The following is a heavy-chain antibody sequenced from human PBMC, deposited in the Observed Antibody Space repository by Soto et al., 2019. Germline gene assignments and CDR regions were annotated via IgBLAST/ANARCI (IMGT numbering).Heavy chain of an antibody. J-gene: IGHJ4*02. CDR3: ARERYGSGSPFDS. Sequence: QVQLQESGPGLVKPSGTLSLTCTVSGGSIFSSSWWSWVRQPPGKGLEWIGEIYHSGSKNYDPSPTSRVTILVDKSKNQFSLKLTSVTAADTAIYYCARERYGSGSPFDSWGQGTLVTVSS. CDR2: IYHSGSK. V-gene: IGHV4-4*02. D-gene: IGHD3-10*01. CDR1: GGSIFSSSW.